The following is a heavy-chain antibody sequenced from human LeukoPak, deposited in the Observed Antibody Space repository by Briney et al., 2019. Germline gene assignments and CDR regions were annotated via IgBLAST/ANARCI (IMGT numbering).Heavy chain of an antibody. CDR1: VYSISSGYY. CDR2: VYHSGST. J-gene: IGHJ4*02. V-gene: IGHV4-38-2*02. D-gene: IGHD3-10*01. CDR3: ARVSPFGEMYFDY. Sequence: SETLSLTCTVSVYSISSGYYWGWIRQPPGKGLEWIGNVYHSGSTYYNPSLKSRVTISVDTSKNQFSLKLSSVTAADTAVYYCARVSPFGEMYFDYWGRGTLVTVSS.